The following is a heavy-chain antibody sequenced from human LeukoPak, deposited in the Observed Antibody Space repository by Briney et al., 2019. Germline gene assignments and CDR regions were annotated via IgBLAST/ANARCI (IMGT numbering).Heavy chain of an antibody. J-gene: IGHJ6*02. D-gene: IGHD5-18*01. V-gene: IGHV4-59*01. CDR3: AGRGYSYGYYYYGMDV. CDR1: GGSISSYY. CDR2: IYYSGST. Sequence: SETLSLTCAVSGGSISSYYWSWIRQPPGKGLEWIGYIYYSGSTNYNPSLKSRVTISVDTSKNQFSLKLSSVTAADTAVYYCAGRGYSYGYYYYGMDVWGQGTTVTVSS.